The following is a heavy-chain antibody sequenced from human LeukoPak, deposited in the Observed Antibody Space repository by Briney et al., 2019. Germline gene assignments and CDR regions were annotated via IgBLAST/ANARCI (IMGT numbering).Heavy chain of an antibody. V-gene: IGHV3-73*01. Sequence: GGSLRLSCAASGFIFSGSDMHWVRQASGKGLEWVGRVRSNANNYATSYIASVKGRFTISRNDSKNTAYLQMNSLRAEDTAVYYCARVSYDYVWGSYRYYYYMDVWGKGTTVTVSS. CDR1: GFIFSGSD. CDR3: ARVSYDYVWGSYRYYYYMDV. D-gene: IGHD3-16*02. CDR2: VRSNANNYAT. J-gene: IGHJ6*03.